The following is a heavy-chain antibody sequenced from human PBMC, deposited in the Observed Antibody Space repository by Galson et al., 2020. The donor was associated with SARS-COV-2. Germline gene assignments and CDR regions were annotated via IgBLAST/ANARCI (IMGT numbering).Heavy chain of an antibody. Sequence: GGSLRPSCAGSGFIFNNYGTNWVRQGPGKGREWVSGIRSGGDLTYYADSVKGWFTISRDNSKNALFLQMNSLRVEDTAVYFCAGLGVNIRWGQGTLVTVSS. CDR2: IRSGGDLT. D-gene: IGHD1-26*01. CDR1: GFIFNNYG. V-gene: IGHV3-23*01. J-gene: IGHJ4*02. CDR3: AGLGVNIR.